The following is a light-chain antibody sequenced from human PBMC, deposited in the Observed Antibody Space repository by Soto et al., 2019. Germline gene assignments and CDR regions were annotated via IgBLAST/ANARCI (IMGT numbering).Light chain of an antibody. V-gene: IGKV1-9*01. J-gene: IGKJ5*01. CDR3: QQVNSYPLT. CDR2: GAS. CDR1: QGVSSY. Sequence: DLQLTQSPSSLSASVGDRVTITCRASQGVSSYVDWYQQKPGKPPKLLIYGASTLQSGVPSRFSGGASGTEFTLTITSLQPEDFATYYCQQVNSYPLTFGQGTRLEIK.